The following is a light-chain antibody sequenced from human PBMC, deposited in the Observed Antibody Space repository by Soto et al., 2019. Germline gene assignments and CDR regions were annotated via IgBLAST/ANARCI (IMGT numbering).Light chain of an antibody. Sequence: QLVLTQPPSVSGAPGQRVTISCTWSSSNIGAGYDVHWYQQLPGTAPKLLIYGNSNRPSGVPDRFSGSKSGTSASLAITGLQAEDEADYSCQSYYSSLSALFGGGTKVTVL. CDR3: QSYYSSLSAL. CDR1: SSNIGAGYD. J-gene: IGLJ3*02. V-gene: IGLV1-40*01. CDR2: GNS.